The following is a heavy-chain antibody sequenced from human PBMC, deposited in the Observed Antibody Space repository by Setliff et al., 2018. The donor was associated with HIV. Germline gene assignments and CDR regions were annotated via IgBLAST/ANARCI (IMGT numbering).Heavy chain of an antibody. CDR1: GYTFTSYG. J-gene: IGHJ6*02. CDR3: ARNPQGSYWVTRYGMDV. Sequence: SVKVSCKASGYTFTSYGISWVRQAPGQGLEWMGRIIPILGIANYAQKFQGRVTITTDESTTTAYMELSSLRVEDTAMYYCARNPQGSYWVTRYGMDVWGRGTTVTVSS. CDR2: IIPILGIA. V-gene: IGHV1-69*04. D-gene: IGHD3-10*01.